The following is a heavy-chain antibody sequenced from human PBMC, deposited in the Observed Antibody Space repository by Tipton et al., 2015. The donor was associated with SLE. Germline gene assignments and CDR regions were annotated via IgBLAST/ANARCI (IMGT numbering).Heavy chain of an antibody. CDR3: ARAARTALSNWFDP. J-gene: IGHJ5*02. Sequence: TLSLTCAVSGGSISSGDYYWSWIRQPPGKGLEWIGYIYYSGSTNYNPSLKSRVTISVDTSKNQFSLKLSSVTAADTAVYFCARAARTALSNWFDPWGQGTLVTVSS. D-gene: IGHD5-18*01. V-gene: IGHV4-30-4*08. CDR2: IYYSGST. CDR1: GGSISSGDYY.